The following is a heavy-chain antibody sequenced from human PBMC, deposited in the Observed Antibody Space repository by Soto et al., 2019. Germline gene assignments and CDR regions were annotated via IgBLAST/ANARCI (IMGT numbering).Heavy chain of an antibody. CDR1: GFTFSSYG. D-gene: IGHD3-9*01. CDR2: ISYDGTSE. CDR3: AKDTRARYTFDY. V-gene: IGHV3-30*18. J-gene: IGHJ4*02. Sequence: QVQLVESGGGVVQPGRSLRLSCAASGFTFSSYGMHWVRQAPGKGLEWVAVISYDGTSENFADSVKGRFTISRDNSKNTLYLQMSSLRAEDTAFYYGAKDTRARYTFDYWGQGTLVTVAS.